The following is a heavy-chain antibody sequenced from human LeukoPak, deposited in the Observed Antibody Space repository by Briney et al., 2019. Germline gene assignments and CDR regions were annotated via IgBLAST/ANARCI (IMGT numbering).Heavy chain of an antibody. CDR1: GYTFIDYY. V-gene: IGHV1-2*02. D-gene: IGHD6-6*01. Sequence: ASVKVSCKTSGYTFIDYYMHWVRQAPGQGLEWMAWINSSTGDTNYAQKFQGRVTMTRDTSIRTVYMELSSLRSDDTAVYYCARDPSISSSPLRPTYYSYYGMDVWGQGTTVTVSS. CDR3: ARDPSISSSPLRPTYYSYYGMDV. CDR2: INSSTGDT. J-gene: IGHJ6*02.